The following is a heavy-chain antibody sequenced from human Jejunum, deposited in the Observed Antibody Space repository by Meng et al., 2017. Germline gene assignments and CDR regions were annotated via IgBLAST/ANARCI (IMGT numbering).Heavy chain of an antibody. J-gene: IGHJ4*02. CDR1: GGSITSHPYY. CDR3: ARNCTNTRCSHRGFDN. D-gene: IGHD2-2*01. V-gene: IGHV4-39*01. Sequence: QLQLQASGPGLVKPSEPLSLTCTVSGGSITSHPYYWAWIRHPPGKGLEWIGSAYYSGSTYYNPSLRSRVTISVDTSKNQFSLRLSSVTASDTALYYCARNCTNTRCSHRGFDNWGQGSLVTVSS. CDR2: AYYSGST.